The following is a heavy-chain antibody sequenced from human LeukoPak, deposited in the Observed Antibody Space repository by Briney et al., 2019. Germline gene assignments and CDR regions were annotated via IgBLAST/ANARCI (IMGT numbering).Heavy chain of an antibody. CDR1: GFTFSSYA. CDR3: AKVRFGVTARYYFDY. J-gene: IGHJ4*02. V-gene: IGHV3-23*01. D-gene: IGHD3-10*01. CDR2: ISGSGGST. Sequence: PGGSLRLSCGASGFTFSSYAMSWVRQAPGKGLEWVSTISGSGGSTYYADSVKGRFTISRDNSKNTLYLQMNSLRVEDTAVYYCAKVRFGVTARYYFDYWGQGTLVTVSS.